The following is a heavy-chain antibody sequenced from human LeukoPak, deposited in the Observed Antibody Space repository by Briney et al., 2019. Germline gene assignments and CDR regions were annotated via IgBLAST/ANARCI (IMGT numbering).Heavy chain of an antibody. CDR2: IRYDGSHK. J-gene: IGHJ3*02. CDR1: GFTFSSYG. CDR3: AKDWGSSSSHAFDI. Sequence: GGSLRLSCAASGFTFSSYGMHWVRQAPGKGLEWVAFIRYDGSHKYYADSVKGRFTISRDNSKNTLYLQMNSLRAEDTALYYCAKDWGSSSSHAFDIWGQGTMVTVSS. D-gene: IGHD6-6*01. V-gene: IGHV3-30*02.